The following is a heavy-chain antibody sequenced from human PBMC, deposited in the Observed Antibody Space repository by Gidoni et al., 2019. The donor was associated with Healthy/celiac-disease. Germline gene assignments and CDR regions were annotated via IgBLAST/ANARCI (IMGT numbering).Heavy chain of an antibody. CDR1: GGSISSGSYY. V-gene: IGHV4-61*02. Sequence: QVQLQESGPGLVKPSQTLSLTCTVSGGSISSGSYYWSWIRQPAGKGLEWIGRIYTSGSTNYNPSLKSRVTISVDTSKNQFSLKLSSVTAADTAVYYCARTLWFGESYNWFDPWGQGTLVTVSS. CDR2: IYTSGST. CDR3: ARTLWFGESYNWFDP. J-gene: IGHJ5*02. D-gene: IGHD3-10*01.